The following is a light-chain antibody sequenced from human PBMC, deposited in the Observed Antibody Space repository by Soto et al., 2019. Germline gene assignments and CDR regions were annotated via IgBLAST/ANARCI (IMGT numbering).Light chain of an antibody. CDR3: QQYNNWPQT. Sequence: EIVMTQSPATLSVSPGERATLSCRASQSVSSNLAWYQQKPGQAPRLLIYGASTRATGIPARFSGSGSGTAFTLTISSLQSEDFAVYYCQQYNNWPQTFGQGNKLEIK. J-gene: IGKJ2*01. V-gene: IGKV3-15*01. CDR1: QSVSSN. CDR2: GAS.